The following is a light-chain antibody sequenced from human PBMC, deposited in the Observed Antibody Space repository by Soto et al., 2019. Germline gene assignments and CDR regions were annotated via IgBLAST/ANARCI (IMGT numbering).Light chain of an antibody. CDR1: QSVSTS. V-gene: IGKV3-11*01. J-gene: IGKJ1*01. CDR3: QVRDVWPS. CDR2: DAS. Sequence: IVLTQSPVTLALSPGERAVLSCRASQSVSTSLAWYQHTPGQAPRLFIYDASKRAPGVPARFSGSGSGTDFTLTISSLEPEDFAVYYCQVRDVWPSFGQGTKV.